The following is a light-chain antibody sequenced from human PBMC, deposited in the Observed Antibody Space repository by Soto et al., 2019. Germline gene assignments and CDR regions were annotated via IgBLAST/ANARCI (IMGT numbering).Light chain of an antibody. CDR2: FAS. CDR3: MKALQSLT. CDR1: RIVLYNNTYHY. V-gene: IGKV2-28*01. Sequence: DVVIAQSPLSLRVTPGDPAAISCMSSRIVLYNNTYHYLDWYVQKPGQSPHLLIYFASNRAPGLHERLSGSGSGTDFHPKINRVEAEDVGTYYCMKALQSLTFGPGTRLEIK. J-gene: IGKJ5*01.